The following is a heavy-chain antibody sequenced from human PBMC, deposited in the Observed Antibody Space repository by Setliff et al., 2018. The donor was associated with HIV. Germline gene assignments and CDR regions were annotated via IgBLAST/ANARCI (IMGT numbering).Heavy chain of an antibody. CDR1: GGSISSRNFY. J-gene: IGHJ4*02. V-gene: IGHV4-39*07. D-gene: IGHD1-26*01. Sequence: KSSETLSLTCTVSGGSISSRNFYWGWIRQPPGKGLEWIGSIAYTGSGYYNSSLKSRVTISVETSRNECSLKLTSVTAADTAVYYCAREVRWELPQGFDHWGQGSQVTVSS. CDR2: IAYTGSG. CDR3: AREVRWELPQGFDH.